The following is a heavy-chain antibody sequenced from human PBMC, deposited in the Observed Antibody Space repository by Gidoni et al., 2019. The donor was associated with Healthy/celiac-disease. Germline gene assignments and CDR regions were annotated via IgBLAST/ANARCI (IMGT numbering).Heavy chain of an antibody. Sequence: LEWVAVISYDGSNKYYADSVKGRFTISRDNSKNTLYLQMNSLRAEDTAVYYCARDRAGYCSGGSCLAVGPLDYWGQGTLVTVSS. CDR3: ARDRAGYCSGGSCLAVGPLDY. V-gene: IGHV3-30-3*01. D-gene: IGHD2-15*01. CDR2: ISYDGSNK. J-gene: IGHJ4*02.